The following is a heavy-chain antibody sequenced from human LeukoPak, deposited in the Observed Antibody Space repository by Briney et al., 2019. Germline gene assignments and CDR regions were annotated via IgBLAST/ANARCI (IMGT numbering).Heavy chain of an antibody. V-gene: IGHV3-20*04. J-gene: IGHJ6*03. Sequence: GGSLRLSCAASGFTFDDYGMSWVRQAPGKGLEWVSGINWNGGSTGYADSVKGRFTISRDNAENSLYLQMNSLRAEDMALYYCAKSRAGGLRYYMDVWGKGTTVTVSS. CDR2: INWNGGST. D-gene: IGHD3-16*01. CDR3: AKSRAGGLRYYMDV. CDR1: GFTFDDYG.